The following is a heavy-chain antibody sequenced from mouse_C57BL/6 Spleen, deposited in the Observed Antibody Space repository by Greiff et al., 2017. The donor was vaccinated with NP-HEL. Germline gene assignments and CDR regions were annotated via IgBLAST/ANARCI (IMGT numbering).Heavy chain of an antibody. V-gene: IGHV5-16*01. Sequence: EVKLMESEGGLVQPGSSMKLSCTASGFTFSDYYMAWVRQVPEKGLEWVANINYDGSSTYYLDSLKSRFIISRDNAKNILYLQMSSLKSEDTATYYCARDDGYEIPFDYWGQGTTLTVSS. CDR2: INYDGSST. CDR3: ARDDGYEIPFDY. CDR1: GFTFSDYY. J-gene: IGHJ2*01. D-gene: IGHD2-2*01.